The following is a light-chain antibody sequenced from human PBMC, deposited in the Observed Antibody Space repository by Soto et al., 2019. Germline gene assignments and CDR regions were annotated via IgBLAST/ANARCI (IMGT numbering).Light chain of an antibody. J-gene: IGKJ1*01. CDR2: KAS. V-gene: IGKV1-5*03. CDR3: QQYNSYSKM. Sequence: DIQMTQSPTTLSASVGDRVTITCRASQSISSWLAWYQQKPGKAPKLLIYKASSLESGVPSRFRGSGSGTEFTLTISSLQPDDFATYYCQQYNSYSKMFGKGTKVEIK. CDR1: QSISSW.